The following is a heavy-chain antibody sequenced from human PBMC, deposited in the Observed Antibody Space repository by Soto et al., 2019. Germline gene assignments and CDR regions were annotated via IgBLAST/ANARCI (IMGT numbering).Heavy chain of an antibody. Sequence: QVQLQESGPGLMKPSETLSLTCTVSGGSISSNQWSWIRQFPGRGLEWIAYLYYSGITKYNPSLKSRVTISVDTSKNQFSLKLSSVTAADTAGYYCARGGGGGYNVWGQGTLVSVSS. D-gene: IGHD2-15*01. J-gene: IGHJ4*02. CDR2: LYYSGIT. CDR1: GGSISSNQ. CDR3: ARGGGGGYNV. V-gene: IGHV4-59*01.